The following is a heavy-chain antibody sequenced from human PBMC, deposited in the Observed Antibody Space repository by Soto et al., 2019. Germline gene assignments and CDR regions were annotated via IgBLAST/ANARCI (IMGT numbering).Heavy chain of an antibody. V-gene: IGHV1-69*13. D-gene: IGHD5-18*01. CDR2: IIPIFGTA. Sequence: GASVKVSCKASGGTFSSYAISWVRQAPGQGLEWMGGIIPIFGTANYAQKFQGRVTITADESTSTAYMELSSLRSEDTAVYYCARGDVDTAMVTGLDWFDPWGQGTLVTVSS. CDR3: ARGDVDTAMVTGLDWFDP. CDR1: GGTFSSYA. J-gene: IGHJ5*02.